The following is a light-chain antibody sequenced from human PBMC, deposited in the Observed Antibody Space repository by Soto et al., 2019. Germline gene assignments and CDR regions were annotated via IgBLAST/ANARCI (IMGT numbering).Light chain of an antibody. V-gene: IGKV3-20*01. CDR1: QSVSSKY. J-gene: IGKJ5*01. CDR3: QHYGSSPPIT. Sequence: DIVLTQSPGTLSLSPGEGATLSCRASQSVSSKYLAWYQQKPGQAPRFLIYGASSRATGIPDRFSGSGSGTDFTLTISRLEPEDFAVYYCQHYGSSPPITFGQGTRLEIK. CDR2: GAS.